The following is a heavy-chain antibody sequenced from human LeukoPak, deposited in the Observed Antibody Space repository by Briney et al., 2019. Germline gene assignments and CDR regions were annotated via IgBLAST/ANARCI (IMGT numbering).Heavy chain of an antibody. CDR1: GSTFSSYG. CDR3: AKAYSSSWYLYYYYMDV. V-gene: IGHV3-30*02. J-gene: IGHJ6*03. Sequence: GGSLRLSCAASGSTFSSYGMHWVRQAPGKGLEWVAFIRYDGSNKYYADSVKGRFTISRDNSKNTLYLQMNSLRAEDTAVYYCAKAYSSSWYLYYYYMDVWGKGTTVTISS. CDR2: IRYDGSNK. D-gene: IGHD6-13*01.